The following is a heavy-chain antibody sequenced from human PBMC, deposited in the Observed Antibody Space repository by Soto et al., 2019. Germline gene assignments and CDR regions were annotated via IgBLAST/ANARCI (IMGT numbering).Heavy chain of an antibody. Sequence: PGESLKISSKVSGYSFTGYWIRWVRQMPEKGLEWMGRIDPSDSYTNYSPSFQGHVTISADKSISTAYLQWSSLKASDTAMYYYARLGLSGYGSEVQSDYWGQGTLVTVSS. D-gene: IGHD3-10*01. CDR3: ARLGLSGYGSEVQSDY. V-gene: IGHV5-10-1*01. J-gene: IGHJ4*02. CDR1: GYSFTGYW. CDR2: IDPSDSYT.